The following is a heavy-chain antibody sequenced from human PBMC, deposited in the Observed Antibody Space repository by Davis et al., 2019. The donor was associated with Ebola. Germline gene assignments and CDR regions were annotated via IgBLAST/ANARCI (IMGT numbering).Heavy chain of an antibody. CDR2: ISNDGSNN. CDR1: GFTFSSYS. J-gene: IGHJ4*02. D-gene: IGHD3-22*01. Sequence: GGSLRLSCAASGFTFSSYSMNWVRQAPGKGLEWVAVISNDGSNNYYADSVKGRFTISRDNAKNSLYLQMNSLRAEDTAVYYCAREGRRRAITMIPGYWGQGTLVTVSS. CDR3: AREGRRRAITMIPGY. V-gene: IGHV3-30*03.